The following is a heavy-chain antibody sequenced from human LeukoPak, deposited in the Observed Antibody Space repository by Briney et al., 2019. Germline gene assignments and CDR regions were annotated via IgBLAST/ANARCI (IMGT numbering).Heavy chain of an antibody. V-gene: IGHV1-2*02. J-gene: IGHJ4*02. D-gene: IGHD3-22*01. CDR3: ARGNYYDSSGYYYVGYFDY. CDR2: INPNSGGT. Sequence: ASVKVSCKASGYTFTGYYMHWVRQAPGQGLEWMGRINPNSGGTNYAQKFQGRVTMTRDTSISTAYMELSRLRSDDTAVYYCARGNYYDSSGYYYVGYFDYWGQGTLVTVSS. CDR1: GYTFTGYY.